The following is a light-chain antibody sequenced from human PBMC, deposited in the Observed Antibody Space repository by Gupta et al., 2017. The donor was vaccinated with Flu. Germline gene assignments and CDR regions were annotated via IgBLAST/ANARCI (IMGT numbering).Light chain of an antibody. CDR2: AAS. CDR1: QGISNY. V-gene: IGKV1-16*01. Sequence: DIQMTQSPSSLSPSVGDRVTITCRASQGISNYLAWFQQKPGKAPKSLIYAASTLQSGVPLRFRHSPSRTAFTLTISILHPEDYATYYCQQDNDYRITFGQGTQMEIK. CDR3: QQDNDYRIT. J-gene: IGKJ5*01.